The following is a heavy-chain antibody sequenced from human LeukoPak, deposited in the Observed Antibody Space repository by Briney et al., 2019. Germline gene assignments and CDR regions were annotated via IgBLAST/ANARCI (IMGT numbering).Heavy chain of an antibody. Sequence: PGGSLRLSCTASGFTFSYYSLNWVRQAPGKGLEWVSYISNSGSTIYYADSVKGRFTISRDNAKNSLYLQMNSLRAEDTAVYYCARRYYDSSGYPWDYWGQGTLVTVSS. CDR3: ARRYYDSSGYPWDY. D-gene: IGHD3-22*01. CDR1: GFTFSYYS. V-gene: IGHV3-48*01. CDR2: ISNSGSTI. J-gene: IGHJ4*02.